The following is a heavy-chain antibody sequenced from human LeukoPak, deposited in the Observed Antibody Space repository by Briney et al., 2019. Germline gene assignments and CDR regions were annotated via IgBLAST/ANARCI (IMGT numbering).Heavy chain of an antibody. CDR2: IRSRCTTV. CDR3: ARDSAMSTSGSWFDY. V-gene: IGHV3-48*03. Sequence: GGSLRLSCAASGFIFSTSEIKCVRQAPGKGLEWVSYIRSRCTTVDYADSVKGRFTISRDNAKNSLYLQMKSLRAEDTVVYYCARDSAMSTSGSWFDYWGQGTLVTVSS. CDR1: GFIFSTSE. J-gene: IGHJ4*02. D-gene: IGHD6-19*01.